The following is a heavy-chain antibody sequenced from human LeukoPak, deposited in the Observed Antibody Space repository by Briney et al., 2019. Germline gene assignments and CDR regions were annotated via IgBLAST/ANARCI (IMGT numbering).Heavy chain of an antibody. D-gene: IGHD5-18*01. Sequence: PSETLSLTCAVYGGSFSGYYWSWIRQPPGKGLEWIGEINHSGSTNYNPSLKSRVTISVDKSKNQFSLKLSSVTAADTAVYYCASTGGYSYGSAYWGQGTLVTVSS. CDR1: GGSFSGYY. J-gene: IGHJ4*02. CDR2: INHSGST. V-gene: IGHV4-34*01. CDR3: ASTGGYSYGSAY.